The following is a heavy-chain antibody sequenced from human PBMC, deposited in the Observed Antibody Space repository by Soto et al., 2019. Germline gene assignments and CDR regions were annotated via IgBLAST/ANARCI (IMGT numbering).Heavy chain of an antibody. V-gene: IGHV3-7*01. J-gene: IGHJ6*03. CDR2: IKQDGSET. Sequence: EVHLVESGGGLVQPGGSLRLSCAASGFTFSGHWMSWVRQAPGKGLEWVAHIKQDGSETFYVGSVKGRFIISRDNAKNSLDLQMNSLRDEDTALYYCARDRAFCSGTNCRRGSIYYYYMDVWGNGTTVTVSS. CDR3: ARDRAFCSGTNCRRGSIYYYYMDV. D-gene: IGHD2-2*01. CDR1: GFTFSGHW.